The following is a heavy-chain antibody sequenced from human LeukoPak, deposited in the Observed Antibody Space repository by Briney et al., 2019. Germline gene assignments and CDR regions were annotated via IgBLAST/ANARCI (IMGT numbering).Heavy chain of an antibody. CDR2: MNPNSGNT. V-gene: IGHV1-8*01. D-gene: IGHD2-15*01. CDR3: ARSFDLGYCSGGSCPRYAFDI. Sequence: GASVKVSCKASGYTFTSYDINWVRQATGQGLEWMGWMNPNSGNTGYAQKFQGRVTMTRNTSISTAYMELGSLRSEDTAVYYCARSFDLGYCSGGSCPRYAFDIWGQGTMVTVSS. CDR1: GYTFTSYD. J-gene: IGHJ3*02.